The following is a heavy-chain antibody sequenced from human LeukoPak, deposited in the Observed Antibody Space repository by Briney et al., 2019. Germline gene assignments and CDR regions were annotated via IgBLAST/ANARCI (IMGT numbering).Heavy chain of an antibody. D-gene: IGHD3-22*01. Sequence: SETLSLTCTVSGGSISSYYWSWIRQPPGKGLECIGYIYYSGSTNYNRSLKSRVTISVDTSKNQFSLKLSSVTAADTAVYYCARRDSSGYLAFDIWGQGRMVTVSS. CDR2: IYYSGST. CDR1: GGSISSYY. J-gene: IGHJ3*02. CDR3: ARRDSSGYLAFDI. V-gene: IGHV4-59*01.